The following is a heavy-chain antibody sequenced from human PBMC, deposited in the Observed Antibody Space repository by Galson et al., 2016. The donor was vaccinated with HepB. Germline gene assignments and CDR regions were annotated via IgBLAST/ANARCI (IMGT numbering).Heavy chain of an antibody. J-gene: IGHJ5*02. D-gene: IGHD3-3*01. CDR3: ARGHLGGDDFWSGLNGVWFDP. CDR2: INHSGRS. V-gene: IGHV4-34*01. CDR1: GGSLSGYY. Sequence: ETLSLTCAVYGGSLSGYYWSWIRQAPGKGLEWIGEINHSGRSKNNPSLKSRVTMSLDTSKNHISLKLSSVTAADTAVYYCARGHLGGDDFWSGLNGVWFDPWGQGTLVSVSS.